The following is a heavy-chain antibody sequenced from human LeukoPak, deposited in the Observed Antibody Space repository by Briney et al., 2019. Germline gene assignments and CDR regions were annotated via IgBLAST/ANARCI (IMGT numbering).Heavy chain of an antibody. Sequence: PGGSLRLSCAASGFAFSSYGMHWVRQAPGKGLEWVAFIRYDGSNKYYADSVKGRFTISRDNSKNTLYLQMNSLRAEDTAVYYCARDASTPCSSTSCNGVLQWLVLDYWGQGTLVTVSS. CDR3: ARDASTPCSSTSCNGVLQWLVLDY. CDR2: IRYDGSNK. D-gene: IGHD2-2*01. CDR1: GFAFSSYG. J-gene: IGHJ4*02. V-gene: IGHV3-30*02.